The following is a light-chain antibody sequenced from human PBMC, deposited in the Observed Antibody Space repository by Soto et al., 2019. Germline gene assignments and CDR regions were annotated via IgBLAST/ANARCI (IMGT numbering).Light chain of an antibody. CDR3: QQHNSYPLT. CDR1: QGISSY. V-gene: IGKV1-9*01. Sequence: DIQLTQSPSFLSASVGDRVTITCRASQGISSYLAWYQQKPGKAPKLLIYAASTLQSGVPSRFSGSRSGTEFTLTISSLQPEDFATYYCQQHNSYPLTFGVGTKVEIK. J-gene: IGKJ4*01. CDR2: AAS.